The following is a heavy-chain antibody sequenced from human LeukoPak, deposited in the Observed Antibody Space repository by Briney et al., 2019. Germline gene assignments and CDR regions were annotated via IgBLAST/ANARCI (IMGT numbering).Heavy chain of an antibody. Sequence: GGSLRLSCGASGFPLRSYWIPWVRQAPGKGVEGVANIKEDESKKYYVESVRGRFTISRDNAENSLYLQMNSLRAEDTAVYYCAKDSRSCRSSDCRGDAFDIWGQGTMVTVSS. CDR2: IKEDESKK. CDR1: GFPLRSYW. V-gene: IGHV3-7*01. D-gene: IGHD6-25*01. J-gene: IGHJ3*02. CDR3: AKDSRSCRSSDCRGDAFDI.